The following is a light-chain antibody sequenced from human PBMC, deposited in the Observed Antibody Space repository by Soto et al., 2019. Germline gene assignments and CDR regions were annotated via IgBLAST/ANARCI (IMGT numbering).Light chain of an antibody. Sequence: EIVMTQSPATLSVSPGERVTLSCRASESINRNLVWYQKRPGQAPRLVIYGASTRATGIPARFSGSGSGTEFTLTISSLQSEDFAVYYCQQYNNWPPYTFGQGTKLEIK. V-gene: IGKV3-15*01. CDR2: GAS. CDR3: QQYNNWPPYT. J-gene: IGKJ2*01. CDR1: ESINRN.